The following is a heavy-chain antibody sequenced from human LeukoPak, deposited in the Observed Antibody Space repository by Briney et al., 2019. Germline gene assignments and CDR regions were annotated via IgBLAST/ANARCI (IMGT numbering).Heavy chain of an antibody. V-gene: IGHV3-48*04. J-gene: IGHJ3*02. CDR2: ISSSSSTI. CDR3: ARDTWELLGSLAFDI. D-gene: IGHD1-26*01. CDR1: GFTFSTYS. Sequence: GGSLRLSCAASGFTFSTYSMNWVRQAPGKGLEWVSYISSSSSTIYYADSVKGRFTISRDNAKNSLYLQMNSLRAEDTAVYYCARDTWELLGSLAFDIWGQGTMVTVSS.